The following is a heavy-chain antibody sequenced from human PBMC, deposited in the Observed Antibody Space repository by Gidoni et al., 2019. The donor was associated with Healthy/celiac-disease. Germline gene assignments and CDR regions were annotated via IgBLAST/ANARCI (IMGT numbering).Heavy chain of an antibody. J-gene: IGHJ1*01. CDR2: IKQDGSEK. V-gene: IGHV3-7*03. CDR1: GCTFSSDW. Sequence: EVQLVESGGGLVQPGGSLRLSCAASGCTFSSDWMSWVRQAPGKGLEWVANIKQDGSEKYYVDSVKGRFTISRDNAKNSLYLQMNSLRAEDTAVYYCARAGYSSGWYAEYFQHWGQGTLVTVSS. D-gene: IGHD6-19*01. CDR3: ARAGYSSGWYAEYFQH.